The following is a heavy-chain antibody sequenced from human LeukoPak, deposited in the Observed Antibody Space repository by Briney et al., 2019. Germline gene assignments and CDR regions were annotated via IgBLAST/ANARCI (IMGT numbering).Heavy chain of an antibody. CDR2: INPNSGGT. J-gene: IGHJ4*02. Sequence: ASVKVSCKASGYRFTGYYMHWVRQAPGQGLEWMGWINPNSGGTNYAQKFQGRVTMTRDTSISTAYMELSRLRSDDTAVYYCARVPSYGGNSQVGWGQGTLVTVSS. CDR3: ARVPSYGGNSQVG. V-gene: IGHV1-2*02. D-gene: IGHD4-23*01. CDR1: GYRFTGYY.